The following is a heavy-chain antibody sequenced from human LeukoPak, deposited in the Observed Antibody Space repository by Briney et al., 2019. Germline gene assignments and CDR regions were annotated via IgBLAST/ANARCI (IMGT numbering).Heavy chain of an antibody. D-gene: IGHD4-17*01. Sequence: GGSLRLSCAASGFTFSSYAMSWVRQAPGKGLEWVSAISGSGGSTYYADSVKGRFTISRDNSKNTLYLQVNSLRAEDTAVYYCAKSHYGDYEYFDYWGQGTLVTVSS. V-gene: IGHV3-23*01. CDR1: GFTFSSYA. CDR2: ISGSGGST. CDR3: AKSHYGDYEYFDY. J-gene: IGHJ4*02.